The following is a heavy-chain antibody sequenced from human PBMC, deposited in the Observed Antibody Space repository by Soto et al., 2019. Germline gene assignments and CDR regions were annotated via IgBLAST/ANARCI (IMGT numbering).Heavy chain of an antibody. D-gene: IGHD2-15*01. CDR2: IYHSGST. V-gene: IGHV4-4*02. Sequence: PSETLSLTCAVSGGSISSSNWWSWVRQPPGKGLEWIGEIYHSGSTNYNPSLKSRVTISVDKSKNQFSLKLSSVTAADTAVYYCARDPRVYCSGGSCYQSQNWFDPWGQGTLVTVSS. CDR3: ARDPRVYCSGGSCYQSQNWFDP. J-gene: IGHJ5*02. CDR1: GGSISSSNW.